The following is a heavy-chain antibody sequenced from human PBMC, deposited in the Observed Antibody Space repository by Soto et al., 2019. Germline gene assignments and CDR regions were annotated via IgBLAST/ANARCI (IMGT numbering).Heavy chain of an antibody. Sequence: QLQLQESGSGLVKPSQTLSLTCTVSGGSINSGGYSWIWIRQPPGKGLEWIGYIYHTGNTFYNPSLQSQVTISVDQSKNQFSLSLGSVTAADTAMYYWARVERTLSTPFAYGMDVWGQGTTVTVSS. J-gene: IGHJ6*02. CDR1: GGSINSGGYS. V-gene: IGHV4-30-2*01. CDR3: ARVERTLSTPFAYGMDV. D-gene: IGHD2-2*01. CDR2: IYHTGNT.